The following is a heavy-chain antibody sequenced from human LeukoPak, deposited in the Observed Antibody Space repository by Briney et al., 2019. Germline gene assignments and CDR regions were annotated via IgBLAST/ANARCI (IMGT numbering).Heavy chain of an antibody. V-gene: IGHV3-48*03. CDR1: GFTFSSYE. Sequence: PGGSLRLSCAASGFTFSSYEMNWVRQARGKGLEWVSYISSSGSTIYYADSVKGRFTISRDNAKNSLYLQMNSLRAEDAAVYYCARDYGGVLNYWGQGTLVTVSS. CDR2: ISSSGSTI. D-gene: IGHD3-16*01. CDR3: ARDYGGVLNY. J-gene: IGHJ4*02.